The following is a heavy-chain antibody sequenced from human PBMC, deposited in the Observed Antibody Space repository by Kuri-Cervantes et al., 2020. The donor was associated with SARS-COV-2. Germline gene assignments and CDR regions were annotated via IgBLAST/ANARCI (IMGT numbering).Heavy chain of an antibody. Sequence: GSLRLSCAVYGGSFSGYYWSWIRQPPGKGLEWIGEINHSGSTNYNSSLKSRVTISVDTSKNQFSLKLSSVTAADTAVYYCARVGDYYGSGSVDYWGQGTLVTVSS. CDR1: GGSFSGYY. J-gene: IGHJ4*02. D-gene: IGHD3-10*01. CDR3: ARVGDYYGSGSVDY. V-gene: IGHV4-34*01. CDR2: INHSGST.